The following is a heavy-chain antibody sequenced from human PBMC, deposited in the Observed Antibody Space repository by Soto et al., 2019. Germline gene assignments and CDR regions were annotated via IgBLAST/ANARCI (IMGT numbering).Heavy chain of an antibody. V-gene: IGHV4-59*01. CDR1: GGSISSYY. CDR2: IYYSGST. CDR3: AGTGGLNYYGSGSYPSDP. D-gene: IGHD3-10*01. Sequence: SETLSLTCTVSGGSISSYYWNWILKPPGKGLEWIGYIYYSGSTNYNPSLKSRVTISVDTSKNQFSLKLSSVTAADTAVYYCAGTGGLNYYGSGSYPSDPSGQGTLVTVSS. J-gene: IGHJ5*02.